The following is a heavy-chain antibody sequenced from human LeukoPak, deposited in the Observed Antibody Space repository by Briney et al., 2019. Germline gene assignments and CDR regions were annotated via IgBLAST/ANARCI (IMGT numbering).Heavy chain of an antibody. V-gene: IGHV3-23*01. Sequence: GGSLRLSCAASGFTFSSYAMIWVRQAPGKGLEWVSAISGSGGSTYHADSVKGRFTISRDNSKNTLYLQMNSLSAEDTAVYYCAKGGAAGPAEYFQHWGQGTLVTVSS. D-gene: IGHD6-13*01. J-gene: IGHJ1*01. CDR1: GFTFSSYA. CDR3: AKGGAAGPAEYFQH. CDR2: ISGSGGST.